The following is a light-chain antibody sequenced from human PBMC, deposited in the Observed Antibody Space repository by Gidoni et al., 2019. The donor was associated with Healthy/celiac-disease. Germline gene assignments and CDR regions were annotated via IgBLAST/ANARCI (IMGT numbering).Light chain of an antibody. J-gene: IGLJ2*01. CDR2: KDS. CDR3: LSADSSGTVV. Sequence: SSELTQPPSVSVSLGQMARITCSGEALPKKYAYWYQQKPGQFPVLVIYKDSERPSGLPERFSGSSSGTIVTLTISGVQAEDEADYYCLSADSSGTVVFGGGTKLTVL. CDR1: ALPKKY. V-gene: IGLV3-16*01.